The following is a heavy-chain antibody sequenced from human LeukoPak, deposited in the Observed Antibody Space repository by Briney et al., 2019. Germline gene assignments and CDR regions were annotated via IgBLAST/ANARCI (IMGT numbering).Heavy chain of an antibody. CDR3: ARGRDYYDSSGRTGGY. CDR2: INHSGST. D-gene: IGHD3-22*01. CDR1: GGSFSGYY. V-gene: IGHV4-34*01. J-gene: IGHJ4*02. Sequence: SETLSLTCAVYGGSFSGYYWSWIRQPPGKGLEWIGEINHSGSTNYNPSLKSRVTISVDTSKNQFSLKLSSVTAADTAVYYCARGRDYYDSSGRTGGYWGQGTLVTVSS.